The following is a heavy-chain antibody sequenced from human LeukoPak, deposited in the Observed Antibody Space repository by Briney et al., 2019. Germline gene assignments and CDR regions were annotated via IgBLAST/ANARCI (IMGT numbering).Heavy chain of an antibody. Sequence: GGSLRLSCAASGFTFNTYAMSWVRQAPGKGLEWVSGISASGGSTYYADSVKGRFTISRDNSKNTLYLQMNSLRAEDTAVYYCAKVSKPGYDSSGPDDFDYWGQGTLVTVSS. CDR1: GFTFNTYA. J-gene: IGHJ4*02. V-gene: IGHV3-23*01. CDR2: ISASGGST. D-gene: IGHD3-22*01. CDR3: AKVSKPGYDSSGPDDFDY.